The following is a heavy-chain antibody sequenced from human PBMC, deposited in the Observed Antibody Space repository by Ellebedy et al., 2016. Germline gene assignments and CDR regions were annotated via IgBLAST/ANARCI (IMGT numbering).Heavy chain of an antibody. Sequence: GSLRLSCAVYGGSFSGYYWSWIRQPPGKGLEWIGEINHSGSTNYNPSLKSRVTISVDTSKNQFSLKLSSVTAADTAVYYCARGWSYVPHDAFDIWGQGTMVTVSS. V-gene: IGHV4-34*01. D-gene: IGHD1-26*01. CDR2: INHSGST. CDR3: ARGWSYVPHDAFDI. CDR1: GGSFSGYY. J-gene: IGHJ3*02.